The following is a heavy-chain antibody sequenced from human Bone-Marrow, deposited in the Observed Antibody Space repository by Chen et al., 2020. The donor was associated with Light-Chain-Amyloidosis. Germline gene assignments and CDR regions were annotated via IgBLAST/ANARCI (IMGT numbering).Heavy chain of an antibody. CDR2: ISVSGSYT. D-gene: IGHD3-22*01. Sequence: VQLVESGGGLVQPGGFLSLSCVASGFDFGDNAMTWVRHIPGEGREWVSVISVSGSYTYYADSVKGRFTITRDNPKNTLDQQVDGLGFEDTATYYCAKCRQSYYDDSLDVWGQGTVVTVSS. J-gene: IGHJ3*01. CDR1: GFDFGDNA. CDR3: AKCRQSYYDDSLDV. V-gene: IGHV3-23*04.